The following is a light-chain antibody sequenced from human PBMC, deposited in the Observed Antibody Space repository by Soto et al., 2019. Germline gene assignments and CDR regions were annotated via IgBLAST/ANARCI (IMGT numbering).Light chain of an antibody. V-gene: IGLV2-14*01. J-gene: IGLJ1*01. CDR1: SSDVGGYNY. CDR2: DVS. CDR3: SSYTSSNTLGV. Sequence: QSALTQTASVSGSPGQSITISCTGTSSDVGGYNYVSWYQQHPGKAPKLMIYDVSNRPSGVSNRFSGSKSGNTASLTISGLQAEDEADYYCSSYTSSNTLGVFGTGTKVTVL.